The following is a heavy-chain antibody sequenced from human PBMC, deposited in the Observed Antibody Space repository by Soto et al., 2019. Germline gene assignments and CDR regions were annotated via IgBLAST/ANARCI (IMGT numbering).Heavy chain of an antibody. CDR1: GFTFSSYG. CDR2: ISYYGSNK. D-gene: IGHD6-13*01. Sequence: GGSLRLSCAASGFTFSSYGMHWVRQAPGKGLEWVAVISYYGSNKYYADSVKGRFTISRDNSKNTLYLQMNSLRAEDTAVYYCAKVRRAGSSWYPVYYYGMDVWGQGTTVTVSS. J-gene: IGHJ6*02. CDR3: AKVRRAGSSWYPVYYYGMDV. V-gene: IGHV3-30*18.